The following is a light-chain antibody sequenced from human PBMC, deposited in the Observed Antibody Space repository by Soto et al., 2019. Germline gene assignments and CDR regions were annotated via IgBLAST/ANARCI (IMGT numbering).Light chain of an antibody. CDR2: GAS. J-gene: IGKJ1*01. CDR1: QSVNSY. V-gene: IGKV3-15*01. CDR3: QQYTNWPSWT. Sequence: EKVMTQSPATLSMSPGERATLSCRASQSVNSYLAWYQQKPGQAPRLLIYGASTKATGIPARFSGSGSGTAFTLTISSLQSEDFAVYYCQQYTNWPSWTFGQGTKVEIK.